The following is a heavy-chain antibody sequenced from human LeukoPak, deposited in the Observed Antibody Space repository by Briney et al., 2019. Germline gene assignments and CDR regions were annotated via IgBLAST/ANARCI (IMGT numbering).Heavy chain of an antibody. V-gene: IGHV4-4*07. D-gene: IGHD5-12*01. J-gene: IGHJ4*02. Sequence: SETLSLTCAVSGGSISSYYWSWIRQPAGKGLEWIGRFYSGGSTDYNPSLKSRVTMSVDTSRNQFSLKLSSVTAADTAVYYCARVYSGYDLPGSLANYYFDYWGQGTLVTVSS. CDR1: GGSISSYY. CDR3: ARVYSGYDLPGSLANYYFDY. CDR2: FYSGGST.